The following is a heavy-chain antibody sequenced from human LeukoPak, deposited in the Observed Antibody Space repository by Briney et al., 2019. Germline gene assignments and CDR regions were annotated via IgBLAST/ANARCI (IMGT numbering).Heavy chain of an antibody. CDR1: GGSISSYY. Sequence: SETLSLTCTVSGGSISSYYWSWIRQPPGKGLEWIGYIYYSGSTNYNPSLKSRVTMSVDTSKNQFSLKLSSVTAADTAVYYCARAVYYDILTGPYYFDYWGQGTLVTVSS. CDR3: ARAVYYDILTGPYYFDY. J-gene: IGHJ4*02. CDR2: IYYSGST. V-gene: IGHV4-59*01. D-gene: IGHD3-9*01.